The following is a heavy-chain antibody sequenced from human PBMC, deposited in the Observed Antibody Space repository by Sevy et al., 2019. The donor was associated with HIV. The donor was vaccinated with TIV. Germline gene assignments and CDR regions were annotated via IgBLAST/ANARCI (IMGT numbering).Heavy chain of an antibody. D-gene: IGHD3-22*01. CDR2: ISHSTNTR. J-gene: IGHJ4*02. CDR1: GFTFRSYE. V-gene: IGHV3-48*02. CDR3: ARESYFYDTTTFPENDY. Sequence: GGSLRLSCEASGFTFRSYEMNWVRQAPGKGLEWISYISHSTNTRLYAASVTGRFSISRDNARNSLYLQMNSLRDEDTAVYYCARESYFYDTTTFPENDYWGRGTLVTVSS.